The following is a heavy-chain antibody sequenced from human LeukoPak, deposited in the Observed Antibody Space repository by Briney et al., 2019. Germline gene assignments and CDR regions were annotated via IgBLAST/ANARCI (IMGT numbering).Heavy chain of an antibody. D-gene: IGHD5-12*01. CDR3: ARARPSMWIDY. J-gene: IGHJ4*02. Sequence: GGSLRLSCAASGFTFSTFAMIWVRQPPGKGLEWVAVISYDGSDKFYADSVKGRFTISRDSSKNALYLQMNSLRPEDTAVYYCARARPSMWIDYWGQGTLVTVSS. CDR2: ISYDGSDK. CDR1: GFTFSTFA. V-gene: IGHV3-30*04.